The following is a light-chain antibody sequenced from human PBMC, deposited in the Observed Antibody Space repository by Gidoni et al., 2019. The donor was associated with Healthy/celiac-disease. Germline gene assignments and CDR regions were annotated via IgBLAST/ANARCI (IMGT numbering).Light chain of an antibody. CDR1: SYNIGSNT. CDR2: SNN. J-gene: IGLJ3*02. V-gene: IGLV1-44*01. Sequence: QSVLTQPPSASGTPGQRVTISCSGSSYNIGSNTVNWYQQLPGTAPKLLIYSNNQRPSGVPDRFSGSKSGTSASLAISGLQSEDEADYYCAAWDDSLNGPGFGGGTKLTVL. CDR3: AAWDDSLNGPG.